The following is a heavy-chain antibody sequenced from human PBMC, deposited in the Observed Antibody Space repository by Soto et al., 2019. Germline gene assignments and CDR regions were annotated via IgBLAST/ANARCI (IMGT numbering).Heavy chain of an antibody. CDR3: ARTVAGGYYYYGMDV. CDR1: GYTFTSYY. D-gene: IGHD6-19*01. Sequence: ASVKVSCKASGYTFTSYYMHWVRQAPGQGLEWMGIINPSGGSTSYAQKFQGRVTMTRDTSTSTVYMELSSLRSEDTAVYYCARTVAGGYYYYGMDVWGQGTTVTVS. V-gene: IGHV1-46*03. CDR2: INPSGGST. J-gene: IGHJ6*02.